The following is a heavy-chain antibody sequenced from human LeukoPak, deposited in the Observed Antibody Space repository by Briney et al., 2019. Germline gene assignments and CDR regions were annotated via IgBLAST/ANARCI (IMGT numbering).Heavy chain of an antibody. J-gene: IGHJ4*02. V-gene: IGHV3-48*03. CDR1: GFTFSNYE. D-gene: IGHD1-26*01. CDR3: ARDEVGATTEFDY. CDR2: ISSSGTTT. Sequence: GTLRLSCAASGFTFSNYEMNWVRQAPGKGLEWVSYISSSGTTTYYADSVKGRFTISRDNAKNSLYLQMNSLRAEDTAVYYCARDEVGATTEFDYWGQGTLVTVSS.